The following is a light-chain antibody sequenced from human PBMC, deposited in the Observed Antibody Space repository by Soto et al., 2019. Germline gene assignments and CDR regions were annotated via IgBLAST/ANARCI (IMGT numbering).Light chain of an antibody. CDR3: QSHDSSLHASV. CDR1: SSNNGAGYD. V-gene: IGLV1-40*01. Sequence: QSVLTQPPSVSGAPGQRVTIPCTGSSSNNGAGYDVHRYLQLPGTAPKLLIYGNTNRPSGVPDRFSGSKSGSSASLAITGLQAEDEADYYCQSHDSSLHASVFGTGTKVTVL. J-gene: IGLJ1*01. CDR2: GNT.